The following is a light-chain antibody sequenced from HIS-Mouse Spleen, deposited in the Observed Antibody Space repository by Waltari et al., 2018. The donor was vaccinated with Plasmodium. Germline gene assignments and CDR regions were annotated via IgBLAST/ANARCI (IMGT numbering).Light chain of an antibody. CDR3: MQGTHWPLYT. CDR2: TVS. J-gene: IGKJ2*01. V-gene: IGKV2-30*02. CDR1: KRLVHSDGNTY. Sequence: DVVMTQSLLSLPVTLGQPASISSRSSKRLVHSDGNTYWNWFRQRPGQSPRRLMYTVSNRDSGVPDRFSCSGSGTDFTLKISRVEAEDVGVYYCMQGTHWPLYTFGQGTKLEIK.